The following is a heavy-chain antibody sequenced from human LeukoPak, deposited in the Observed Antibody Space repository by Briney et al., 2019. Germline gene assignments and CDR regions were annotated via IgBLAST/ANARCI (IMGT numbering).Heavy chain of an antibody. CDR1: GYTFTGYY. V-gene: IGHV1-2*02. J-gene: IGHJ4*02. Sequence: ASVKVSCKASGYTFTGYYMHWVRQAPGQGLEWMGWINPNSGGTNYAQKFQGRVTMTRDTSISTAYMELSRLRSDDTAVYYCARDSRWSALNSYYFDYWGQGTLVTVSS. CDR2: INPNSGGT. D-gene: IGHD2-21*01. CDR3: ARDSRWSALNSYYFDY.